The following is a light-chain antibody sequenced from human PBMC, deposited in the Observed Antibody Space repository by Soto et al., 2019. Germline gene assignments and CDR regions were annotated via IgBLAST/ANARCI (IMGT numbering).Light chain of an antibody. Sequence: DIQMTQSPSTLSASVGDRVTITCRASENIKNWLAWYQQTAGKAPKVLISDASRLEAGVPSRFSGSGSGTDFTLTITSLQTDDFATYYCQQYDSYPLTFGGGTKVDIK. CDR1: ENIKNW. CDR2: DAS. J-gene: IGKJ4*01. CDR3: QQYDSYPLT. V-gene: IGKV1-5*01.